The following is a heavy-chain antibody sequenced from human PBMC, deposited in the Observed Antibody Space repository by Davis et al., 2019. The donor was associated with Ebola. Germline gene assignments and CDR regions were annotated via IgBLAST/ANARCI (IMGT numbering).Heavy chain of an antibody. CDR3: ARERVEFSLEGWFDP. D-gene: IGHD3-16*02. V-gene: IGHV3-74*01. Sequence: PGGSLRLSCAASGFTFSDYYMSWIRQAPGKGLVWVSRINSDGSSTSYADSVKGRFTISRDNAKNTLYLQMNSLRAEDTAVYYCARERVEFSLEGWFDPWGQGTLVTVSS. CDR2: INSDGSST. J-gene: IGHJ5*02. CDR1: GFTFSDYY.